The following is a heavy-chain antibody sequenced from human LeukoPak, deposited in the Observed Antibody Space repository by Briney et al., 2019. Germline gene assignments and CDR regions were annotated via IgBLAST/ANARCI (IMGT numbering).Heavy chain of an antibody. V-gene: IGHV3-30*18. CDR3: VKVKRSWYDY. D-gene: IGHD6-13*01. CDR2: ISYDGSNK. Sequence: GGSLRLSCAASGFTFSSYGMHWVRQAPGKGLEWVAVISYDGSNKYYADSVKGRFTISRDNSKNTLYLQMNSLRAEDTAVYYCVKVKRSWYDYWGQGTLVTVSS. CDR1: GFTFSSYG. J-gene: IGHJ4*02.